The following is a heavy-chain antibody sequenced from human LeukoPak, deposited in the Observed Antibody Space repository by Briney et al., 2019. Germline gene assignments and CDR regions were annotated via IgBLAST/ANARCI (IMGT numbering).Heavy chain of an antibody. V-gene: IGHV3-9*01. D-gene: IGHD1-26*01. J-gene: IGHJ3*02. CDR3: AKALWYSGSRRSNAFDI. CDR1: GFTFDDYA. Sequence: PGGSLRLSCAASGFTFDDYAMHWVRQAPGKGLEWVSGISWNSGSIGYADSVKGRFTISRDNAKNSLYLQMNSLRAEDTALYNCAKALWYSGSRRSNAFDIWGQGTMVTVSS. CDR2: ISWNSGSI.